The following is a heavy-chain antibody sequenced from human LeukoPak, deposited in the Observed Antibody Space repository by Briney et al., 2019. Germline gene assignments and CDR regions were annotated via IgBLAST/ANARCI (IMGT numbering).Heavy chain of an antibody. Sequence: PGGSLRLSCAASGFTFSSYGMHWVRQAPGKGLEWVAFIRYDGGNKYYADSVKGRFTISRDNSKNTLYLQMNSLRAEDTAVYYRAKMGGGYDSRMYYFDYWGQGTLVTVSS. D-gene: IGHD5-12*01. V-gene: IGHV3-30*02. J-gene: IGHJ4*02. CDR2: IRYDGGNK. CDR1: GFTFSSYG. CDR3: AKMGGGYDSRMYYFDY.